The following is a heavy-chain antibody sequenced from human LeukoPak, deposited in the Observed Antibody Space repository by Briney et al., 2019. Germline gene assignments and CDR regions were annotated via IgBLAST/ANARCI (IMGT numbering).Heavy chain of an antibody. J-gene: IGHJ4*02. CDR2: IWYDGSNK. V-gene: IGHV3-33*06. CDR3: AKDWAIFGVVTDLFDY. D-gene: IGHD3-3*01. CDR1: GFTFSSYG. Sequence: GGSLRLSCAASGFTFSSYGMHWVRQAPGKGLEWVAVIWYDGSNKYYADSVKGRFTISRDNSKNTLYLQTNSLRAEDTAVYYCAKDWAIFGVVTDLFDYWGQGTLVTVSS.